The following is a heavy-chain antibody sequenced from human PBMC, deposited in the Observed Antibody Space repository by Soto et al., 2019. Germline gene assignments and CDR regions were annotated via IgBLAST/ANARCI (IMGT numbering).Heavy chain of an antibody. CDR3: AKADDLWFGDLIPAFDI. V-gene: IGHV3-23*01. CDR1: GFTFSSYA. J-gene: IGHJ3*02. Sequence: GGSLRLSCAASGFTFSSYAMSWVRQAPGKGLEWVSAISGSGGSTYYADSVKGRFTISRDNSKNTLYLQMNSLRAEDTAVYYCAKADDLWFGDLIPAFDIWGQGTMVTVSS. D-gene: IGHD3-10*01. CDR2: ISGSGGST.